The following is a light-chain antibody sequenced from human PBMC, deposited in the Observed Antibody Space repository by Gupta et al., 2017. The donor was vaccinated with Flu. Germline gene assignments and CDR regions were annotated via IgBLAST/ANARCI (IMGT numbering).Light chain of an antibody. Sequence: DIVMTQSPLSLPVTPGEPASISCRSSESLLHSNGYNCLDWYLQKPGQSPQLLIYLGSDRASGVPDRFSGSGSGAHFTLKISRVEAEDVGVYYCMQALQTPWTFGQGTKVEIK. V-gene: IGKV2-28*01. J-gene: IGKJ1*01. CDR1: ESLLHSNGYNC. CDR2: LGS. CDR3: MQALQTPWT.